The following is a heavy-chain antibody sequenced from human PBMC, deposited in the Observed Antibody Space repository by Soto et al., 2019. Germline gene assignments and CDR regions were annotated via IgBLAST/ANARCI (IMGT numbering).Heavy chain of an antibody. CDR2: IYSGGST. D-gene: IGHD2-2*01. CDR1: GFTFSSND. CDR3: ATRPLVPGAP. Sequence: EVQLVESGGGLIQPGGSLRLSCAASGFTFSSNDMNWVRQAPGKGLEWVSLIYSGGSTYYADSVKGRFTISRDNSKNTLYLQMSSLSAGDTAVYYCATRPLVPGAPWCQGTMVTGSS. J-gene: IGHJ3*01. V-gene: IGHV3-53*01.